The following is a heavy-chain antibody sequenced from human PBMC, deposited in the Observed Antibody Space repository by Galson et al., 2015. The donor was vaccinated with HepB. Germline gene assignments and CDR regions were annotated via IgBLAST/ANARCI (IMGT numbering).Heavy chain of an antibody. D-gene: IGHD3-9*01. V-gene: IGHV1-18*01. CDR1: GYTFTSYG. Sequence: SVTVSCKASGYTFTSYGISWVRQAPGQGLEWMGWISAYNGNTNYAQKLQGRVTMTTDTSTSTAYMELRSLRSDDTAVYYCARAPPFDWSYYFDYWGQGTLVTVSS. CDR2: ISAYNGNT. J-gene: IGHJ4*02. CDR3: ARAPPFDWSYYFDY.